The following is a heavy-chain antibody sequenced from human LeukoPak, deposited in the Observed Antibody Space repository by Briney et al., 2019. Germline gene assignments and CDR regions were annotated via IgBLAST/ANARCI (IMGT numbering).Heavy chain of an antibody. CDR1: GGSISSYY. CDR2: IYYSGST. D-gene: IGHD3-22*01. CDR3: ARERAYYYDSSGPRRIARYFDL. Sequence: SETLSLTCTVSGGSISSYYWSWIRQPPGKGLEWIGYIYYSGSTNYNPSLKSRVTMSVDTSKNQFSLKLSSVTAADTAAYYCARERAYYYDSSGPRRIARYFDLWGRGTLVTVSS. J-gene: IGHJ2*01. V-gene: IGHV4-59*01.